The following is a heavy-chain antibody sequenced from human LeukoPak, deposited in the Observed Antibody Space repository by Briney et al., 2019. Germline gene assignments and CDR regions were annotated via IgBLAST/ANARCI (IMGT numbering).Heavy chain of an antibody. V-gene: IGHV5-51*01. CDR3: ARQMGSIQNDPIDY. D-gene: IGHD1-1*01. Sequence: GASLQISRKGSGYSFTSYWIGWVRQLPGKGLEWMGIIYPGDSDTRYSPSFQGQVTISADKSISTAYLQWSSLKASDTAMYYCARQMGSIQNDPIDYWGQGTLVTVSS. CDR1: GYSFTSYW. J-gene: IGHJ4*02. CDR2: IYPGDSDT.